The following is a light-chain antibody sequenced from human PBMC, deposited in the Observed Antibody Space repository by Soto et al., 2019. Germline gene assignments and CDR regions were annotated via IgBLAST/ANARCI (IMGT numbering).Light chain of an antibody. Sequence: QSALTQPRSVSGSPGQSVTISCTGASSDVGGHSYVSRYQQHPRKAPKLMIYDVSKRPSRVPDRFSGSESSNTASLTISGLQTEDEADYDCCLNADRYTYVFGTGTKVTV. CDR2: DVS. J-gene: IGLJ1*01. CDR1: SSDVGGHSY. CDR3: CLNADRYTYV. V-gene: IGLV2-11*01.